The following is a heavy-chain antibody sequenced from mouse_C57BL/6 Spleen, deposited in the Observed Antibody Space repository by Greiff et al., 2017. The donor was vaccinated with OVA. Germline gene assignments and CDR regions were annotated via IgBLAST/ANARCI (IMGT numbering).Heavy chain of an antibody. Sequence: VQGVESGAELVRPGASVTLSCKASGYTFTDYEMHWVKQTPVHGLEWIGAIDPETGGTAYNQKFKGKAILTADKSSSTAYMELRSLTSEDSAVYYCTRWANYYGSSYYFDYWGQGTTLTVSS. D-gene: IGHD1-1*01. CDR1: GYTFTDYE. CDR2: IDPETGGT. CDR3: TRWANYYGSSYYFDY. J-gene: IGHJ2*01. V-gene: IGHV1-15*01.